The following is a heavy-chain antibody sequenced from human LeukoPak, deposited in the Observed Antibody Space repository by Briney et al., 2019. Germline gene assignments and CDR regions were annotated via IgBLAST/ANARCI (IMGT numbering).Heavy chain of an antibody. CDR1: GFTFSSYW. D-gene: IGHD2-2*01. CDR2: IKQDGSEK. Sequence: GGSLRLSCAASGFTFSSYWMSWVRQAPGKGLEWVANIKQDGSEKYYVDSVKGRFTISRDNAKNSLYLQMNSLRAEDTAVYYCARDGGVVPAVNYYYGMDVWGQGTTVTVSS. V-gene: IGHV3-7*01. CDR3: ARDGGVVPAVNYYYGMDV. J-gene: IGHJ6*02.